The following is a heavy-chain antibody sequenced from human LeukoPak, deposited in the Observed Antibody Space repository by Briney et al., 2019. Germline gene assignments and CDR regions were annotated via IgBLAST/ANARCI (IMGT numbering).Heavy chain of an antibody. Sequence: PGGSLRLSCAASGLTFSDYAMSWFRQAPGKGLEWVSGITSGFTPHYADSVKGRFTISRDNSKNTFHLQLNSLRAEDTAVYYCAKDYSDSRVADVFFKYWGEGTLVTVSS. CDR3: AKDYSDSRVADVFFKY. J-gene: IGHJ4*02. D-gene: IGHD2-15*01. CDR2: ITSGFTP. V-gene: IGHV3-23*01. CDR1: GLTFSDYA.